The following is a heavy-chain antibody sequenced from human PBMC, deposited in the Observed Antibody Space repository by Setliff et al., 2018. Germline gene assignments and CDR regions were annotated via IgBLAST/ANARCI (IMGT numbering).Heavy chain of an antibody. J-gene: IGHJ4*02. V-gene: IGHV4-59*11. Sequence: SETLSLTCTVSDGSSSSHYWSWIRQPPGKGLEWIGYIHFSGTTNYNPSLKSRVTLSLDTSKNQFSLELSSVTAADTAMYYCARGRIAVAGTGVGPFDYWGQGTLVTVSS. CDR1: DGSSSSHY. D-gene: IGHD6-19*01. CDR3: ARGRIAVAGTGVGPFDY. CDR2: IHFSGTT.